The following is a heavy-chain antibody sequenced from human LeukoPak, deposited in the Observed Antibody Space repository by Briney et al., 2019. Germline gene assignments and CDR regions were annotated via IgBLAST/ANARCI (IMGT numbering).Heavy chain of an antibody. CDR1: GFTFSSYA. V-gene: IGHV3-23*01. Sequence: GGSLRLSCAASGFTFSSYAMNCVRQAPGKGLEWVSAISGSGGNTYYADSVKGRFTISRDNSKNTLYLQMNSLRAEDTAVYYCAKDSSSWFRDAFDIWGRGTMVTVSS. D-gene: IGHD6-13*01. CDR2: ISGSGGNT. CDR3: AKDSSSWFRDAFDI. J-gene: IGHJ3*02.